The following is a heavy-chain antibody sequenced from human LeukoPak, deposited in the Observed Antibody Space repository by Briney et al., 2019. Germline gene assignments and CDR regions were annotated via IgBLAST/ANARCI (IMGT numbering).Heavy chain of an antibody. V-gene: IGHV3-30*02. CDR2: IRYDGTNK. Sequence: GGSLRLSCAASGFMFSSYGMHWVRQAPGKGLEWVAFIRYDGTNKYYADSVKGRFTISRDNSKNTLYLQMNSLRAEDTAVYYCAKGSGSYYNVDYWGQGTLVTVSS. D-gene: IGHD3-10*01. J-gene: IGHJ4*02. CDR3: AKGSGSYYNVDY. CDR1: GFMFSSYG.